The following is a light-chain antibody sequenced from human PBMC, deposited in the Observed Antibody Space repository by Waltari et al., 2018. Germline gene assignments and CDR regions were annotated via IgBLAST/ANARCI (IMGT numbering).Light chain of an antibody. Sequence: QSVLTQPPSVSAAPGQWATISCSGISSTLEDSSVSWFQQVPGTAPKLFIYDNNKRPSGIPDRFSASKSGTSATLGITGLQIGDEADYYCGAWDSSLDGYVFGGGTKVTVL. CDR3: GAWDSSLDGYV. CDR2: DNN. V-gene: IGLV1-51*01. J-gene: IGLJ1*01. CDR1: SSTLEDSS.